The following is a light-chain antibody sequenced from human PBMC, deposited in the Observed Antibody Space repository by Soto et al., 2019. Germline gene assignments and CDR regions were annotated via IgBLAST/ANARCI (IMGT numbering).Light chain of an antibody. CDR2: GVT. V-gene: IGLV2-14*03. CDR1: HNDIGTYDY. J-gene: IGLJ1*01. CDR3: SSFTSDRIYV. Sequence: QSALTQPTSVSGSPGQSITISCTGNHNDIGTYDYVSWYQQHPGRAPRLLIYGVTTRPSGISDRFSASKSGLTASLTISGIQPEDEADYYCSSFTSDRIYVFGPGTKVTVL.